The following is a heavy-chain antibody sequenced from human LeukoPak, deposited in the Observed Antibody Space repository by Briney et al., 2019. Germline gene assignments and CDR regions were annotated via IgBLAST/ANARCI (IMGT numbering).Heavy chain of an antibody. CDR3: ARDRGYVPDY. J-gene: IGHJ4*02. Sequence: PGGSLRLSCAASGFIFSRYWMHWVRQAPGKGLVWVSRIISDGSGTTYADSVKGRFTISRDNAKNTVYLQMNSLRAEDTAVYYCARDRGYVPDYWGRGTLVTVSS. D-gene: IGHD5-12*01. CDR1: GFIFSRYW. CDR2: IISDGSGT. V-gene: IGHV3-74*01.